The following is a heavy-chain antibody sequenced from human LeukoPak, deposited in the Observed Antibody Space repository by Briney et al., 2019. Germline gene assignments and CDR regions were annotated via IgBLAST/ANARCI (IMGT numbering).Heavy chain of an antibody. J-gene: IGHJ5*02. CDR1: GGSISSYY. D-gene: IGHD3-3*01. CDR3: ARSLGLRFLEWLRYNWFDP. V-gene: IGHV4-34*01. CDR2: INHSGST. Sequence: ASETLSLTCTVSGGSISSYYWSWIRQPPGKGLEWIGEINHSGSTNYNPSLKSRVTISVDTSKNQFSLKLSSVTAADTAVYYCARSLGLRFLEWLRYNWFDPWGQGTLVTVSS.